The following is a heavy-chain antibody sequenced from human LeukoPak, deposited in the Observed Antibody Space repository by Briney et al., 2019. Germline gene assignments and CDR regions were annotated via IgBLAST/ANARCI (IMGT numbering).Heavy chain of an antibody. Sequence: RSAGSLSLSCSASGFTFSSYAMSWVRPAPGKGLEWVSAISGSGGSTYYADSVKGRFTISRDNSKNALYLQMNSLRAEDTDVYYWATMVRGVLWGQGTLVTVSS. D-gene: IGHD3-10*01. V-gene: IGHV3-23*01. CDR1: GFTFSSYA. J-gene: IGHJ4*02. CDR2: ISGSGGST. CDR3: ATMVRGVL.